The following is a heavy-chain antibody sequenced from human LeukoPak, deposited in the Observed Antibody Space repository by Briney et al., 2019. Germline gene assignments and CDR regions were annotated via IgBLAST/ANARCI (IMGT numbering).Heavy chain of an antibody. D-gene: IGHD6-13*01. CDR3: ASSLDIAAAGTSLQDWFDP. CDR1: GYTFTGYY. CDR2: INPNSGGT. Sequence: ASVKVSCKASGYTFTGYYMHWVRQAPGQGLEWMGWINPNSGGTNYAQKFQGRVTMTRDTSISTAYMELSRLRSDDTAVYYCASSLDIAAAGTSLQDWFDPWGQGTLVTVSS. V-gene: IGHV1-2*02. J-gene: IGHJ5*02.